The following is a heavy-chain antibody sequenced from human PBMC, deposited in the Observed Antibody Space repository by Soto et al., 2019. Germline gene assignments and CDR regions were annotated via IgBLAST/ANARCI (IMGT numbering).Heavy chain of an antibody. D-gene: IGHD3-10*01. CDR3: ARELLWFGELGLGYFDY. J-gene: IGHJ4*02. V-gene: IGHV6-1*01. CDR1: GDSVSSNSAA. CDR2: TYYRSKWYN. Sequence: SQTLSLTCAISGDSVSSNSAAWNWIRQSPSRGLEWLGRTYYRSKWYNDYAVSVKSRITINPDTSKNQFSLQLNSVTPEDTAVDYCARELLWFGELGLGYFDYWGQGTLVTVSS.